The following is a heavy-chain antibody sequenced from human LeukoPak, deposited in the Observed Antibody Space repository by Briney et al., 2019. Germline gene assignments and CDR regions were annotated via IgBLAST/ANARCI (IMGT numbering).Heavy chain of an antibody. D-gene: IGHD6-13*01. CDR1: GVTFSTYA. CDR2: ISGSGGST. Sequence: PGPSLRLACAASGVTFSTYAISWGRHAPRKGLEWVSAISGSGGSTKYADSVKCRFTISRDNSKNTLYLQMNSLRAEDTAVYYCAKDPVDSSSWTVYAYWGQGTLVTVSS. J-gene: IGHJ4*02. V-gene: IGHV3-23*01. CDR3: AKDPVDSSSWTVYAY.